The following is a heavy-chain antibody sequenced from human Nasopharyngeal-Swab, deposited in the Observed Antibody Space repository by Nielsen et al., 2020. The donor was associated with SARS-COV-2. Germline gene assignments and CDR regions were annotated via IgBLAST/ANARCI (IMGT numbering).Heavy chain of an antibody. CDR2: IWYDGSNK. V-gene: IGHV3-33*01. CDR3: ARDSPVGARDAEYFHH. Sequence: GESLKISCAASGFTFSSYGMHWVRQAPGKGLEWVAVIWYDGSNKYYADSVKGRFTISRDNSKNTLYLQMNSLRAEDTAVYYCARDSPVGARDAEYFHHWGQGTLVTVSS. J-gene: IGHJ1*01. D-gene: IGHD1-26*01. CDR1: GFTFSSYG.